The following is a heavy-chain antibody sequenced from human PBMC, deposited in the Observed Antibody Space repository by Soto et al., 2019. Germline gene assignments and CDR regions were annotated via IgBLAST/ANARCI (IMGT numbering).Heavy chain of an antibody. V-gene: IGHV3-23*01. CDR3: AKDMQTYYDFWSGSQNYGMDV. CDR2: ISGSGGST. J-gene: IGHJ6*02. D-gene: IGHD3-3*01. Sequence: GGSLRLSCAASGFTFSSYAMSWVRQAPGKGLEWVSAISGSGGSTYYADSVKGRFTISRDNSENTLYLQMNSLRAEDTAVYYCAKDMQTYYDFWSGSQNYGMDVWGQGTTVTVSS. CDR1: GFTFSSYA.